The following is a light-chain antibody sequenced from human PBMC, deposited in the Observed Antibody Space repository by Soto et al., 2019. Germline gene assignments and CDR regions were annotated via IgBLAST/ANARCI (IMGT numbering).Light chain of an antibody. CDR2: YDR. CDR1: NIGSKS. Sequence: SYELTQPPSVSVAPGETARITCGGNNIGSKSVHWYQQKAGQAPMLVIYYDRDRPSGIPERFSGSNSGNTATLTISRVEAGDEADYYCQLWDGGSDPVEFGGGTKLT. CDR3: QLWDGGSDPVE. J-gene: IGLJ2*01. V-gene: IGLV3-21*04.